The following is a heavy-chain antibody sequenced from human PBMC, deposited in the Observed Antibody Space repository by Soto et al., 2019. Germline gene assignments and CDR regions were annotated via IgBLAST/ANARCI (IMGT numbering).Heavy chain of an antibody. V-gene: IGHV4-59*01. CDR3: ARVRDSSGWYYFDY. J-gene: IGHJ4*02. CDR1: GGSISSYY. CDR2: IYYSGST. Sequence: PSETLSLTCTVSGGSISSYYWSWIRKPPGKGLEWIGYIYYSGSTNYNPSLKSRVTISVDTSKNQFSLKLSSVTAADTAVYYCARVRDSSGWYYFDYWGQGTLVTVS. D-gene: IGHD6-19*01.